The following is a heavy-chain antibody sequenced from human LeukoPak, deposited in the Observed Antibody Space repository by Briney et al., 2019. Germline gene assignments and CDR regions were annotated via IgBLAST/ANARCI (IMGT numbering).Heavy chain of an antibody. CDR1: CGSFSGYY. V-gene: IGHV4-34*01. D-gene: IGHD4-17*01. CDR3: ARFPNHGDYVVGMDV. CDR2: IHHSGST. Sequence: SETLSLTCAVYCGSFSGYYWSWIRQPPGKGLEWIGEIHHSGSTNYNPSLKRRVTISVDPSKNQFSLKLSSVTAADTAVYYCARFPNHGDYVVGMDVWGQGTTVTVSS. J-gene: IGHJ6*02.